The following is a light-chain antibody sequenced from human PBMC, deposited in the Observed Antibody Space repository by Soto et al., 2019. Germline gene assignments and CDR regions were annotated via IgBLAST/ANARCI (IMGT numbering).Light chain of an antibody. Sequence: EIVLTQSPATLSLSPGERATLSCRASQSVRHYLAWYQQKPGQAPRLLIYDASSRATGIPARFSGSGSGTDFTLTISSLDPEDFAVYYCQQRSNWPPGYTFGQGTKLEIK. CDR2: DAS. J-gene: IGKJ2*01. V-gene: IGKV3-11*01. CDR3: QQRSNWPPGYT. CDR1: QSVRHY.